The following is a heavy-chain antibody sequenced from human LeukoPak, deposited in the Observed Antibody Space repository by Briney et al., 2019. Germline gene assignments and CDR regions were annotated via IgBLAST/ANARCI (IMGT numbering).Heavy chain of an antibody. CDR2: ISGSGGST. V-gene: IGHV3-23*01. Sequence: PGGSLRLSCAASGFTFSSYAMSWVRQAPGKGLEWVSAISGSGGSTYYADSVKGRFTISRDNSKNTLYLQMNSLRAEDTAVYYCAKDGGWGYQYFYYMDVWGKGTTVTISS. CDR3: AKDGGWGYQYFYYMDV. D-gene: IGHD2/OR15-2a*01. J-gene: IGHJ6*03. CDR1: GFTFSSYA.